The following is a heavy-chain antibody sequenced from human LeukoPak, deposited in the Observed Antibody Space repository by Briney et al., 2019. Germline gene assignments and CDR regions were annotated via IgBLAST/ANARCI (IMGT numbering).Heavy chain of an antibody. Sequence: ASVKVSCKASGYTFTSYDTNWVRQATGQGLEWMGWMNPNSGNTGYAQKFQGRVTMTRNTSISTAYMELSSLRSEDTAVYYCARGREGYFLFKYWGQGTLVTVSS. CDR2: MNPNSGNT. CDR1: GYTFTSYD. J-gene: IGHJ4*02. V-gene: IGHV1-8*01. CDR3: ARGREGYFLFKY. D-gene: IGHD2/OR15-2a*01.